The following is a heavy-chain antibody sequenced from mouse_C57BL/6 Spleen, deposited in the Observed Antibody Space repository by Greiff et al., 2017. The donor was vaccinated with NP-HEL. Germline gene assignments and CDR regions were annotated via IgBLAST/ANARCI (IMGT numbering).Heavy chain of an antibody. V-gene: IGHV1-72*01. CDR2: IDPNSGGT. D-gene: IGHD1-1*01. Sequence: QVQLQQPGAELVKPGASVKLSCKASGYTFTSYWMHWVKQRPGRGLEWIGSIDPNSGGTKYNEKFKSKATLTVDKPSSTAYLQLSSLTSEDSAVYYCARPYYYGSSSYYFDYWGQGTTLTVSS. CDR3: ARPYYYGSSSYYFDY. CDR1: GYTFTSYW. J-gene: IGHJ2*01.